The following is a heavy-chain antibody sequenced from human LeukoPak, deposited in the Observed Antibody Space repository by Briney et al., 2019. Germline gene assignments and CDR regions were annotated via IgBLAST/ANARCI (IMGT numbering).Heavy chain of an antibody. J-gene: IGHJ4*02. D-gene: IGHD2-15*01. Sequence: SVKVSCKASGGTFTSYAISWVRQAPGRGLEWMGGIIPIFGTANYAQKFQGRVTITADESTSTAYMELSSLRSEDTAVYYCAREGNYCSGGSCYTGRFDYWGQGTLVTVSS. CDR2: IIPIFGTA. CDR3: AREGNYCSGGSCYTGRFDY. CDR1: GGTFTSYA. V-gene: IGHV1-69*13.